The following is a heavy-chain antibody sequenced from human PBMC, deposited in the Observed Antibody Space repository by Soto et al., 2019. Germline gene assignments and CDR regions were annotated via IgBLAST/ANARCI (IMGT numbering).Heavy chain of an antibody. D-gene: IGHD3-3*01. Sequence: SLTCAVYGGSFSGYYWNWIRQPPGKGLEWIGEIDHSGYTNYNSSLKSRVTISVDTSKNQFSLRLTSVTAADTAVYYCARVRDWFDPWGQGTLVTVSS. CDR3: ARVRDWFDP. V-gene: IGHV4-34*01. J-gene: IGHJ5*02. CDR1: GGSFSGYY. CDR2: IDHSGYT.